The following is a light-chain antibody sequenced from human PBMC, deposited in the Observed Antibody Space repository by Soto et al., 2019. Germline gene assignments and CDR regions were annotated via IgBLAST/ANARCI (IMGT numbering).Light chain of an antibody. CDR1: QSVISN. J-gene: IGKJ5*01. CDR3: HQYFSTPPI. V-gene: IGKV3-15*01. Sequence: EIVMTQSPALLFVSPGERATLSCRVSQSVISNLAWYQQKPGQAPRIFIYGASTRETGIPARFSGSGAGTECTLTISSLQAEDVAVYFCHQYFSTPPIFGGGTRLEIK. CDR2: GAS.